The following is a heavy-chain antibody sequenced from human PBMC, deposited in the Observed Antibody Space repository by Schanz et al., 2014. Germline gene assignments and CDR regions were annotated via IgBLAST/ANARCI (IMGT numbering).Heavy chain of an antibody. J-gene: IGHJ6*02. CDR1: GDSISGGGYS. CDR2: IYYSGST. Sequence: QVQLQESGPGLVKPSQTLSLTCAVSGDSISGGGYSWSWIRQAPGGGLEWIGYIYYSGSTYYNPSLKSRVTISVDTSKNQFSLKLSSVTAADTAVYYCARDLHRMDVWGQGTTVTVSS. CDR3: ARDLHRMDV. V-gene: IGHV4-30-4*07. D-gene: IGHD4-4*01.